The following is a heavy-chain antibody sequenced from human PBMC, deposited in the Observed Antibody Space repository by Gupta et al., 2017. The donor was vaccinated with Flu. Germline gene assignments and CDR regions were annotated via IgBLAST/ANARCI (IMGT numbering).Heavy chain of an antibody. D-gene: IGHD2-21*02. CDR2: ILPVLGST. J-gene: IGHJ4*02. Sequence: GGTFSSSTFNWLRRAPGQGLEWMGDILPVLGSTNYAQRFRGRVTISADESTSTVYMELSSLRFDDTAVFYCARDEPCGGDCYYLDIWGQGTPVTVSS. CDR3: ARDEPCGGDCYYLDI. CDR1: GGTFSSST. V-gene: IGHV1-69*01.